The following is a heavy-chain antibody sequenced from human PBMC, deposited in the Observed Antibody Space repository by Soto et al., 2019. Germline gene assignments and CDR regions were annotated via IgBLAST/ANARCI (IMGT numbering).Heavy chain of an antibody. V-gene: IGHV3-48*01. CDR3: ARIWESGYDSNDY. Sequence: EVQLVESGGGLVQPGGSLRLSCAASGFTFSSYSMNWVRHAPGKGLEWVSYISSSSSTIYYADSVKGRFTISRDNAKNSLYLQMNSLRAEDTAVYYCARIWESGYDSNDYWGQGTLVTVSS. CDR1: GFTFSSYS. J-gene: IGHJ4*02. CDR2: ISSSSSTI. D-gene: IGHD5-12*01.